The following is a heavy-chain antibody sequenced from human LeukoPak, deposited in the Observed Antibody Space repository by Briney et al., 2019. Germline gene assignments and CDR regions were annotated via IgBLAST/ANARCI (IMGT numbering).Heavy chain of an antibody. CDR3: ARGQEYYGGDCYYY. D-gene: IGHD2-21*02. CDR1: GGSISSYY. CDR2: IYYSGST. V-gene: IGHV4-59*01. J-gene: IGHJ4*02. Sequence: SETLSLTCTVSGGSISSYYWSWIRQPPGKGLEWIGYIYYSGSTNYNPSLKSRVTISVDTSKNQFSLKLSSVTAADTAVYYCARGQEYYGGDCYYYWGQGTLVTVSS.